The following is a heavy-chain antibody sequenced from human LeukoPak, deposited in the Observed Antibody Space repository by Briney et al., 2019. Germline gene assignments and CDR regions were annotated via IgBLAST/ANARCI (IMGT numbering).Heavy chain of an antibody. CDR2: IYTSGST. J-gene: IGHJ4*02. D-gene: IGHD6-13*01. Sequence: PSHTLSLTCTVSGHSISRFYWSWIRQPAGKGLEWIGRIYTSGSTNYSPSLRSRVTISVDKSKNQFYQKLSSVTAADTAVYYCAIYQDTSSGGVAYFDYWGQGTLVSVS. CDR3: AIYQDTSSGGVAYFDY. CDR1: GHSISRFY. V-gene: IGHV4-4*07.